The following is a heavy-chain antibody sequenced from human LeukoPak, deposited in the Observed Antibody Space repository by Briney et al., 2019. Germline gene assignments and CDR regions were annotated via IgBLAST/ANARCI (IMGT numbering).Heavy chain of an antibody. J-gene: IGHJ6*02. CDR1: GFTFSIYA. Sequence: GGSLRLSCAASGFTFSIYAMHWVRQAPGKGLEWVSGISWNSGSIGYADSVKGRFTISRDNAKNSLYLQMNSLRAEDTALYYCAKDMKAYYYYGMDVWGQGTTVTVSS. V-gene: IGHV3-9*01. CDR3: AKDMKAYYYYGMDV. CDR2: ISWNSGSI.